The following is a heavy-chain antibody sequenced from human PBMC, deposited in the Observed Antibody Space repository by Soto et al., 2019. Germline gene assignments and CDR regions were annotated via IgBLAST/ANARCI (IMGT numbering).Heavy chain of an antibody. CDR3: AKVRQVVAMGSANAFDI. J-gene: IGHJ3*02. CDR1: GFTFSSYA. V-gene: IGHV3-23*01. D-gene: IGHD2-15*01. Sequence: EVQLLESGGGLVQPGGSLRLSCAASGFTFSSYAMSWVRQAPGQGLEWVSAISGSGGSTYYADSVKGRFTISRDNSKNTRYMQRNSLRAEDTAVYYCAKVRQVVAMGSANAFDICGQGTMVTAS. CDR2: ISGSGGST.